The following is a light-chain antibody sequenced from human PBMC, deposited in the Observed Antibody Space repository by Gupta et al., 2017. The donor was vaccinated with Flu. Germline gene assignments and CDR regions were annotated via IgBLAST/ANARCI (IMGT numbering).Light chain of an antibody. CDR1: SSNIGSHS. Sequence: QSVLTPPPSASGTPGQRVTFSCSGISSNIGSHSVSWYQQLPGTAPKLLIDKNNQRPSGVPDRFSGSKSGTSASLAISGLQSEDEADYYCAAWDDSLLRVFGGGTKVTVL. CDR2: KNN. CDR3: AAWDDSLLRV. V-gene: IGLV1-44*01. J-gene: IGLJ2*01.